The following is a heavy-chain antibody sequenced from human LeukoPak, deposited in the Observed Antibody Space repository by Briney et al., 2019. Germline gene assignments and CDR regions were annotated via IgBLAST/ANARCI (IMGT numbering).Heavy chain of an antibody. Sequence: SETLSLTCTVSGGSISSYYWSWIRQPPGKGLEWIGYIYCSGSTNYNPSLKSRVTISVDASKNQFSLKLSSVTAADTAVYYCARTDSSGWQGIDYWGQGTLVTVSS. CDR3: ARTDSSGWQGIDY. CDR2: IYCSGST. D-gene: IGHD6-19*01. V-gene: IGHV4-59*01. CDR1: GGSISSYY. J-gene: IGHJ4*02.